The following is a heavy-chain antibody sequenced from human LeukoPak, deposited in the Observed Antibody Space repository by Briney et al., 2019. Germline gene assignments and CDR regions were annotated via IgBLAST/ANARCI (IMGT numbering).Heavy chain of an antibody. D-gene: IGHD3-3*01. CDR2: IYYSGRT. V-gene: IGHV4-30-4*07. CDR1: GGSISSGGYS. CDR3: ARAPRATIWSGYPFDY. Sequence: PSETLSLTCAVSGGSISSGGYSWSWIRQPPGKGLEWIGYIYYSGRTYYNPSLKSRVTISVDTSKNQFSLKLSSVTAADTAVYYCARAPRATIWSGYPFDYWGQGTLVTVSS. J-gene: IGHJ4*02.